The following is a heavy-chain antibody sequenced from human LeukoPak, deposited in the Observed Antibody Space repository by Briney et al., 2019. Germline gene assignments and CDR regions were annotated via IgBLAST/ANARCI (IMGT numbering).Heavy chain of an antibody. CDR2: ISTSSSYI. CDR3: AGGSSIAGRDNWFDP. V-gene: IGHV3-21*01. CDR1: GFTFTTYG. J-gene: IGHJ5*02. Sequence: GGTLRLSCSASGFTFTTYGMNWVRQAPGKGLEWDSSISTSSSYIDYADSVKGRFTISRDNAKNSLYLQMNSLSADDTAVYYCAGGSSIAGRDNWFDPWGQGTLVTVSS. D-gene: IGHD6-6*01.